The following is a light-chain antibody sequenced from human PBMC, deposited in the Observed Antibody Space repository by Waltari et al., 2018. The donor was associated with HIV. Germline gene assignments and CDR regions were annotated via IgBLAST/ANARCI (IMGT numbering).Light chain of an antibody. V-gene: IGKV3-20*01. J-gene: IGKJ3*01. CDR1: PSVPSNY. Sequence: EMVLTQSPVTLSLSPGERATLSCRAGPSVPSNYLAWYQQRPGQPPRLLIYDASVRATGIPDRFSGSGSGTDFTLTITRLEPEDYAVYYCQQYGSSHFTFGPGTKVDI. CDR2: DAS. CDR3: QQYGSSHFT.